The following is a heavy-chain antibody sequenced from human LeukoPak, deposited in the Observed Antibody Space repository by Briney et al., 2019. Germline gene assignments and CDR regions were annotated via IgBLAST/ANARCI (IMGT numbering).Heavy chain of an antibody. CDR2: IYHSGST. J-gene: IGHJ4*02. V-gene: IGHV4-38-2*02. CDR1: GYSISSGYY. Sequence: SETLSLTCAVSGYSISSGYYWGWIRQPPGKGLEWIGSIYHSGSTYYNPSLKSRVTISVDTSKNQFSLKLSTVTAADTAVYYCARDWGFVVAALYYFDYWGQGTLVTVSS. CDR3: ARDWGFVVAALYYFDY. D-gene: IGHD2-15*01.